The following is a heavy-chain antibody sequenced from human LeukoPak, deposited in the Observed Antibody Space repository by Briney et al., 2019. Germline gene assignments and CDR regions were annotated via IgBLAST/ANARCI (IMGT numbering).Heavy chain of an antibody. CDR3: ARVVTTIPS. CDR1: GDTFRNYA. CDR2: IVPFHGAT. J-gene: IGHJ5*02. D-gene: IGHD2-21*02. V-gene: IGHV1-69*11. Sequence: SVKVSCKASGDTFRNYAIYWVRQAPGQGLEWMGRIVPFHGATNYAQNFQGRVTITADESTSTAYMELSGLRSEDTAVYYCARVVTTIPSWGQGTRVTVSS.